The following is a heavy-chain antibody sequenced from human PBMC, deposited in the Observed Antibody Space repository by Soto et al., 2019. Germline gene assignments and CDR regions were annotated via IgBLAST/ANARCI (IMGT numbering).Heavy chain of an antibody. D-gene: IGHD1-26*01. CDR2: IHHSGST. CDR3: ARDTGTYPYYFDY. CDR1: GGSISSGENF. J-gene: IGHJ4*02. V-gene: IGHV4-30-4*01. Sequence: PSETLSLTCTVSGGSISSGENFWNWIRQSPGKGLEWIGYIHHSGSTYYNPSLKRRLTISVDTSKNQISLKLNSVTAADTAVYYCARDTGTYPYYFDYWGQGTLVTVS.